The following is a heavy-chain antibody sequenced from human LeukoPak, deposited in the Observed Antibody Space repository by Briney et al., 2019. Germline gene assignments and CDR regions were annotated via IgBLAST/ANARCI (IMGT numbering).Heavy chain of an antibody. CDR1: GASMNGYF. J-gene: IGHJ3*01. V-gene: IGHV4-59*01. D-gene: IGHD1-26*01. CDR3: ARDRRGSFYTFDL. CDR2: VSHTGAT. Sequence: SETLSLTCSVSGASMNGYFWNWVRQTPEKGLEWIGYVSHTGATTSNPTLKSRVSITIVTSKSQISLTMTSVTAADSALYYCARDRRGSFYTFDLWGPGTIVSVS.